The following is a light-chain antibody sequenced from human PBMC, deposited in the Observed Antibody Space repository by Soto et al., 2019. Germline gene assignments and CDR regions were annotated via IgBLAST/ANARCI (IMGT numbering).Light chain of an antibody. CDR1: QSISSW. CDR2: KAS. Sequence: DIQMTQSPSTLSASVGDRVTITCRASQSISSWLAWYQQKPGKAPKLLIYKASSLESGVPSRFSGSGSGTEFTLPISSLQPDDFATYYCQQYNRYPYTFGQGTKLEIK. J-gene: IGKJ2*01. CDR3: QQYNRYPYT. V-gene: IGKV1-5*03.